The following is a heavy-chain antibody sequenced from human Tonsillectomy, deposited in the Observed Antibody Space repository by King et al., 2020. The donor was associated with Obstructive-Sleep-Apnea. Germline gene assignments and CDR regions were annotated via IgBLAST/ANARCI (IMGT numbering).Heavy chain of an antibody. CDR2: VSNDGSNK. Sequence: QLVQSGGGVGQPGRSQRLSCAASGVTFSSYDMHWVRKAPGKGRVWVAVVSNDGSNKYYVDSLKGRFTISRDNSKNTLYLQMNSLRTEDTAVYYCAKDGGGDSVVVPAATLYYYGMDVWGQGTTVTVSS. J-gene: IGHJ6*02. D-gene: IGHD2-2*01. V-gene: IGHV3-30*18. CDR1: GVTFSSYD. CDR3: AKDGGGDSVVVPAATLYYYGMDV.